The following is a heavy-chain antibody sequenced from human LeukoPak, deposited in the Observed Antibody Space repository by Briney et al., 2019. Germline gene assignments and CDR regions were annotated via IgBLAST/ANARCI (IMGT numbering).Heavy chain of an antibody. J-gene: IGHJ4*02. Sequence: GGSLRLSCAASGFTFSSYAMSWVRQAPGKGLEWVSAISGSGGSTSYADSVKGRFTISRDNSKNTSYLQMNSLRAEDTAVYYCASGFIAMAGTIFDYGDQGTLVT. V-gene: IGHV3-23*01. CDR2: ISGSGGST. CDR1: GFTFSSYA. D-gene: IGHD6-19*01. CDR3: ASGFIAMAGTIFDY.